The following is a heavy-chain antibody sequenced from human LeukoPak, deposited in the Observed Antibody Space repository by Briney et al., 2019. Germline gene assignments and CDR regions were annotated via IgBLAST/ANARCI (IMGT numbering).Heavy chain of an antibody. V-gene: IGHV4-39*01. D-gene: IGHD3-10*01. CDR1: GGSISSSSYY. CDR3: ASIRGVNLDY. Sequence: SETLSLTCTVSGGSISSSSYYWGWIRQPPGKGLEWIGSIYYSGSTYYNPSLKSRVTISVDTSKNQFSLKLSSVTAGDTAVYYCASIRGVNLDYWGQGTLVTVSS. J-gene: IGHJ4*02. CDR2: IYYSGST.